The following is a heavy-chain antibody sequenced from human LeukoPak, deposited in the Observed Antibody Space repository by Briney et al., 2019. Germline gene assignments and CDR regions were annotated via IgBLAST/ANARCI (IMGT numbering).Heavy chain of an antibody. Sequence: ASVKVSCKASGYTFTSYGISWVRQAPGQGLEWMGWISAYNGNTNYAQKLQGRVTMTTDTSTSTAYMELRSLRSHDTAVYYCARERSYDYVWGSYRLWDYWGQGTLVTVSS. V-gene: IGHV1-18*01. J-gene: IGHJ4*02. CDR1: GYTFTSYG. CDR3: ARERSYDYVWGSYRLWDY. CDR2: ISAYNGNT. D-gene: IGHD3-16*02.